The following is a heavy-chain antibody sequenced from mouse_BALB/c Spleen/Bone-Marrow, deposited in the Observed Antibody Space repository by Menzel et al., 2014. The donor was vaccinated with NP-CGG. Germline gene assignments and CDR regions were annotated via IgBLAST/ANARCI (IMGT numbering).Heavy chain of an antibody. V-gene: IGHV5-17*02. CDR2: ISNGSSTI. CDR3: ARKGAMITHYYAMDY. Sequence: DVMLVESGGGLVQPGGSRKLSCAASGFTFSSFGMHWVRQAPEKGLEWVAYISNGSSTIYYADTVKGRFTNSRDNPKDTLFLQMTSLRSEDTAMYYCARKGAMITHYYAMDYWGQGTSVTVSS. D-gene: IGHD2-4*01. J-gene: IGHJ4*01. CDR1: GFTFSSFG.